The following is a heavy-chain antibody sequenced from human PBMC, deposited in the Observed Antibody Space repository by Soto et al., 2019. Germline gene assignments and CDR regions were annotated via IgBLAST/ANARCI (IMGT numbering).Heavy chain of an antibody. J-gene: IGHJ5*02. CDR2: IYHSGST. CDR1: GGSISSGGYS. CDR3: ARDLAAAGQNWFDP. D-gene: IGHD6-13*01. Sequence: SETLSLTCAVSGGSISSGGYSWSWIRQPPGKGLEWIGYIYHSGSTYYNPSLKSRVTISVDRSKNQFSLKLSSVTAADTAVYYCARDLAAAGQNWFDPWGQGTLVTVSS. V-gene: IGHV4-30-2*01.